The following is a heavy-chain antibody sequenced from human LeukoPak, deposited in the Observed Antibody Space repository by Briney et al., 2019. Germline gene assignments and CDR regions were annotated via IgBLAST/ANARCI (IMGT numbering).Heavy chain of an antibody. J-gene: IGHJ4*02. CDR1: GFPFSNYW. CDR3: ARDYCGGECYVDY. V-gene: IGHV3-33*08. Sequence: GGSLRLSCAASGFPFSNYWMHWVRQAPGKGLEWVAVLWYDGRIKYYAESVKGRFTISGDNFKSTLYLQMNSLRAEDTAVYYCARDYCGGECYVDYWGQGTLVTVSS. D-gene: IGHD2-21*01. CDR2: LWYDGRIK.